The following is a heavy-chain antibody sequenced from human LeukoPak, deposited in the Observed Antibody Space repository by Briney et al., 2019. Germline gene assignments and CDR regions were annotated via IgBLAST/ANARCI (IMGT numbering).Heavy chain of an antibody. J-gene: IGHJ5*02. CDR1: GFTFSSYS. CDR3: ARDPGSGYVNNWFDP. D-gene: IGHD3-22*01. CDR2: ISGSSSYT. Sequence: PGGSLRLSCAASGFTFSSYSMNWVRQAPGKGLEWVSSISGSSSYTYYAGSVKGRFTISRDNAKNSLYLQMYSLRAEDTAVYYCARDPGSGYVNNWFDPWGQGTLVTVSS. V-gene: IGHV3-21*01.